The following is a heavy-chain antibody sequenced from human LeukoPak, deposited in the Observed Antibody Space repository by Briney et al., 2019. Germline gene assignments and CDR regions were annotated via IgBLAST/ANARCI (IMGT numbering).Heavy chain of an antibody. D-gene: IGHD2-21*02. V-gene: IGHV3-7*01. CDR1: GFTFDTHA. CDR2: IKQDGSEK. Sequence: PGGSLRLSCAASGFTFDTHAMSWVRQAPGKGLEWVANIKQDGSEKYYVDSVKGRFTISRDNAKNSLYLQMNSLRAEDTAVYYCARDLGDEYPLFDYWGQGTLVTVSS. CDR3: ARDLGDEYPLFDY. J-gene: IGHJ4*02.